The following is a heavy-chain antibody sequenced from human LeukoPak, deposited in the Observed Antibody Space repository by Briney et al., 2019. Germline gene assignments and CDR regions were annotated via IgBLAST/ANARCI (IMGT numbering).Heavy chain of an antibody. D-gene: IGHD1-26*01. CDR3: ARDRSRWDLLPFDY. CDR2: IYYSGDT. CDR1: GGSISSRSYY. J-gene: IGHJ4*02. Sequence: SETLSLTCTVSGGSISSRSYYWGWIRQPPGKGREWIANIYYSGDTYYNPSLKSRVTISVDTSRNQFSLKLSSVTAADTAVYYCARDRSRWDLLPFDYWGRGTLVTVSS. V-gene: IGHV4-39*07.